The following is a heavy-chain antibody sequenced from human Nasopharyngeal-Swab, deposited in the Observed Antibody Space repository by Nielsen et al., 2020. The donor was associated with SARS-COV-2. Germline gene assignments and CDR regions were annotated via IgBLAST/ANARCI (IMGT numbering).Heavy chain of an antibody. CDR2: ISGSGGST. Sequence: GSSLKISCAASGFTFSSYAMSWVRQAPGKGLEWVSAISGSGGSTYYADSVKGRFTISRDNSKNTLYLQMNSLRAEDTAVYCCAKAVAPSSSWGQGTLVTVSS. D-gene: IGHD6-6*01. V-gene: IGHV3-23*01. CDR1: GFTFSSYA. CDR3: AKAVAPSSS. J-gene: IGHJ5*02.